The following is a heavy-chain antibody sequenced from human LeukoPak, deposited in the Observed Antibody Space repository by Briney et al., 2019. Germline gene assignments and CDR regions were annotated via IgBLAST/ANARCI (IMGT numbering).Heavy chain of an antibody. D-gene: IGHD6-13*01. Sequence: SQTLPLTCAIPGASLSSNSAAWNSIRQSPSRGLEWLGRTYYRSKWYNDYTVSVRSRITINPDTSKNQFSRQLNSVTPEDTAVYYCARGYSSSIDYWGQGTLVTVSS. CDR1: GASLSSNSAA. J-gene: IGHJ4*02. V-gene: IGHV6-1*01. CDR3: ARGYSSSIDY. CDR2: TYYRSKWYN.